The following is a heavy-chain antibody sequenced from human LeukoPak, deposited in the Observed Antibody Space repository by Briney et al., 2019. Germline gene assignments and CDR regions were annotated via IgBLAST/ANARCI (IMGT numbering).Heavy chain of an antibody. CDR2: IYYSGST. J-gene: IGHJ6*03. CDR1: GGSISSSSYY. Sequence: SETLSLTCTVSGGSISSSSYYWGWIRQPPGKGLEWIGSIYYSGSTYYNPSLKSRVTISVDTSKNQFSLKLSSVTAADTAVYYCASGGAVAGIGGYYMDVWGKGTTVTVSS. CDR3: ASGGAVAGIGGYYMDV. V-gene: IGHV4-39*07. D-gene: IGHD6-19*01.